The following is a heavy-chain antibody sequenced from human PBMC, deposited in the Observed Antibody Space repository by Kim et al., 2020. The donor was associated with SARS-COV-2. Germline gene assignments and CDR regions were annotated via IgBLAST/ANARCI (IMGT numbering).Heavy chain of an antibody. D-gene: IGHD2-21*01. CDR3: ARIEVFDFDY. J-gene: IGHJ4*02. V-gene: IGHV4-34*01. Sequence: SETLSLTCAVYGGSFSNYYWSWIRQSPGKGLEWIGEINHSGNTNYNPSLKSRVTISVETSKNQFSLKLSSVTAADTAVYYCARIEVFDFDYWGQGTLVT. CDR1: GGSFSNYY. CDR2: INHSGNT.